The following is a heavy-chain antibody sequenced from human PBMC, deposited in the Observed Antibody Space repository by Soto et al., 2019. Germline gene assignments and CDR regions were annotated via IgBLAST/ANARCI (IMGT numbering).Heavy chain of an antibody. CDR3: ARGRGYRYGIDEC. CDR2: IYYSGST. CDR1: GGSISSGGYY. J-gene: IGHJ4*02. V-gene: IGHV4-31*03. Sequence: PSETLSLTCTVSGGSISSGGYYWSWIRQHPGKGLEWIGYIYYSGSTYYNPSLKSRVTISVDTSKNQFSLKLSSVTAADTAVYYCARGRGYRYGIDECWGQGTLVTVSS. D-gene: IGHD5-18*01.